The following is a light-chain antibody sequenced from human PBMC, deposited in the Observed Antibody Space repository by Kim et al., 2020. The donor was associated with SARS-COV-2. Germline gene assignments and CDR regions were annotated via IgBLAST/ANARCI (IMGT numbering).Light chain of an antibody. CDR1: SLKTSY. V-gene: IGLV3-19*01. CDR3: NSRDTTGYHVI. Sequence: SSELTQDPAVSVALGQTVTITCRGDSLKTSYAGWSQQKAGKAPVLFIYDKNSRPSGVPDRFSGSSSGNTASLTITGAQAEDEAEYYCNSRDTTGYHVIFGGGTQLTVL. J-gene: IGLJ2*01. CDR2: DKN.